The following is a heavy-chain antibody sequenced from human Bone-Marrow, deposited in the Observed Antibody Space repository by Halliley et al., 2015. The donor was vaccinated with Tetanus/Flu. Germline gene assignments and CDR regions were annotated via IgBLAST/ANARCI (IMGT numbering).Heavy chain of an antibody. V-gene: IGHV3-21*01. CDR3: ARSLDNYGGPIDY. J-gene: IGHJ4*02. D-gene: IGHD4-17*01. Sequence: WVSSISSSSSYIYYADSLKGRVTISRDNAKNSLFLQMNSLRVEDTAVYYCARSLDNYGGPIDYWGQGTLVTVSS. CDR2: ISSSSSYI.